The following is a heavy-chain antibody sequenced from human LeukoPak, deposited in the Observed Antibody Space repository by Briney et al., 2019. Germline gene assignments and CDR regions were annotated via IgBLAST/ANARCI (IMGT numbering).Heavy chain of an antibody. CDR2: IKQDGSEK. D-gene: IGHD3-3*01. CDR3: AKDFNSRGRYYDFWGGLFDY. V-gene: IGHV3-7*03. Sequence: GGSLRLSCAASGFTFSSYWMSWVRQAPGKGLEWVANIKQDGSEKYYVDSVKGRFTISRDNAKNSLYLQMNSLRAEDTAVYYCAKDFNSRGRYYDFWGGLFDYWGQGTLVTVSS. J-gene: IGHJ4*02. CDR1: GFTFSSYW.